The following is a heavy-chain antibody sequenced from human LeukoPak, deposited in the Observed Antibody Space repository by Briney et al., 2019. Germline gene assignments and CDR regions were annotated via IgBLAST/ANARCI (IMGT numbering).Heavy chain of an antibody. J-gene: IGHJ4*02. D-gene: IGHD4-11*01. CDR2: IYYSGST. V-gene: IGHV4-59*08. CDR3: ARMYSNYYFDH. Sequence: SETLSLTCTVSGGSISSYYWSWIRQPPGKGLEWIGYIYYSGSTNYNPSLKSRVTISVDTSKNQFSLKLSSVTAADTAVYYCARMYSNYYFDHWGQGTLVTVSS. CDR1: GGSISSYY.